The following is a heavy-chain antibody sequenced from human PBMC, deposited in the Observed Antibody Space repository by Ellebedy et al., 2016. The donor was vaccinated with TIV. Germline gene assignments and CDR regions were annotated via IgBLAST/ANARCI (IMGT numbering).Heavy chain of an antibody. CDR2: IGSSSSTI. V-gene: IGHV3-48*04. J-gene: IGHJ3*01. CDR3: ARDPVGVGPAFDV. D-gene: IGHD4-23*01. CDR1: GFTFSTYN. Sequence: GESLKISCAASGFTFSTYNMNWVRQAPGKGLEWISYIGSSSSTIYYADSVKGRFTISRDNAKNSLYLQMNSLRVEDTAVYYCARDPVGVGPAFDVWGQGAMVTVSS.